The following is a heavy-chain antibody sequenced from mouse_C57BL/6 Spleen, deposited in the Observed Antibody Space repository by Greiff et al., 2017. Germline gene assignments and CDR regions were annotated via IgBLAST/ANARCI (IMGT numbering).Heavy chain of an antibody. CDR1: GYAFSSYW. CDR3: ARRDYDYAWFAY. J-gene: IGHJ3*01. V-gene: IGHV1-80*01. CDR2: IYPGDGDT. Sequence: VKLVESGAELVKPGASVKISCKASGYAFSSYWMNWVKQRPGKGLEWIGQIYPGDGDTNYNGKFKGKATLTADKSSSTAYMQLSSLTSEDSAVYFCARRDYDYAWFAYWGQGTLVTVSA. D-gene: IGHD2-4*01.